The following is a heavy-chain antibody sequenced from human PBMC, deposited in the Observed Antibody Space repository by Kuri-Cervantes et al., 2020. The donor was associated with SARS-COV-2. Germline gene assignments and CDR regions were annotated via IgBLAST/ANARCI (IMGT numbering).Heavy chain of an antibody. D-gene: IGHD2-2*01. V-gene: IGHV3-48*01. CDR3: ARDCSSTSCYFGSAGDFDY. Sequence: GESLKISCAASGFTFSSYSMNWVRQAPGKGLEWVSYISSSSSTIYYADSVKGRFTISRDNAKNSLYLQMNSLRAEDTAVYYCARDCSSTSCYFGSAGDFDYWGQGTLVTDSS. CDR2: ISSSSSTI. J-gene: IGHJ4*02. CDR1: GFTFSSYS.